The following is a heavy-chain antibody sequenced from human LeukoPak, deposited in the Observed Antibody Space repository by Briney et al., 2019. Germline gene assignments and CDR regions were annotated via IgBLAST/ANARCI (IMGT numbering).Heavy chain of an antibody. CDR1: GYTLSNYD. CDR2: ISVYNGNT. CDR3: ARGYYYDSSGAFDY. Sequence: ASVKVSCKASGYTLSNYDISWVRQAPGQGLEWMGWISVYNGNTNYAQEFQGRVTITRDTSASTAYMELSSLRSEDMAVYYCARGYYYDSSGAFDYWGQGTLVTVSS. D-gene: IGHD3-22*01. J-gene: IGHJ4*02. V-gene: IGHV1-18*03.